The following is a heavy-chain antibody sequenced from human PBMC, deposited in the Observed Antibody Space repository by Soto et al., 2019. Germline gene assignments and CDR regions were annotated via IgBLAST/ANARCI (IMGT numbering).Heavy chain of an antibody. CDR2: IYYSGST. D-gene: IGHD3-10*01. J-gene: IGHJ3*02. CDR1: GGSISSYY. V-gene: IGHV4-59*08. CDR3: AAGITMVRGTTGAFDI. Sequence: PSETLSLTCTVSGGSISSYYWSWIRQPPGKGLEWIGYIYYSGSTNYNPSLKSRVTISVDTSKNQFSLKLSSVTAADTAVYYCAAGITMVRGTTGAFDIWGQGTMVTVSS.